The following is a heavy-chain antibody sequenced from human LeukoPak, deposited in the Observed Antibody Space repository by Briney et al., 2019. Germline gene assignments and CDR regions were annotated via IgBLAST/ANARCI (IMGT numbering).Heavy chain of an antibody. D-gene: IGHD2-2*03. CDR1: GFTFSTYD. J-gene: IGHJ3*02. V-gene: IGHV3-23*01. CDR2: INRSGRT. CDR3: AKGGYFAFET. Sequence: PGGSLRLSCAASGFTFSTYDMQWVRQAPGKGLEWVSGINRSGRTYYTDSVKGRFTISRDNSKNTLYLQMSSLRAEDTAVYYCAKGGYFAFETWGQGTMVAVSS.